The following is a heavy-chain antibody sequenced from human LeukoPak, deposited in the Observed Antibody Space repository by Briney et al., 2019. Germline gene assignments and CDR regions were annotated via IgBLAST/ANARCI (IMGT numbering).Heavy chain of an antibody. CDR3: ARGYSYGNDY. CDR1: GFTVSNNY. D-gene: IGHD5-18*01. V-gene: IGHV3-53*04. Sequence: SGGSLRLSCAASGFTVSNNYMSWVRQAPGKGLEWVSLIYSGGSTSYADSVKGRFTISRHNSNNTLYLQMNSPRAEDTAVYYCARGYSYGNDYWGQGTLVTVSS. CDR2: IYSGGST. J-gene: IGHJ4*02.